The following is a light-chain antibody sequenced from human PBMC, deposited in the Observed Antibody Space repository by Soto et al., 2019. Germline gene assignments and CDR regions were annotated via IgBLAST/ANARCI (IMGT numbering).Light chain of an antibody. CDR1: QSVSSN. V-gene: IGKV3-15*01. CDR3: QQYNVCPLT. Sequence: ELVLTQSPDTLPVSSGARATLSCRASQSVSSNLAWYQQKPGQAPRLLIYGASTRATGIPARFGGSGSGTDFTLTISSLQSEDFAVYYCQQYNVCPLTFGGGTKVDIK. CDR2: GAS. J-gene: IGKJ4*01.